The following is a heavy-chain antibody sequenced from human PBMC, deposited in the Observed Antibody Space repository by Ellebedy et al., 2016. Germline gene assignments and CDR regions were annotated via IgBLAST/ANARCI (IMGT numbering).Heavy chain of an antibody. J-gene: IGHJ3*02. D-gene: IGHD3-22*01. Sequence: SETLSLTCTVSGGSISSSSYYWGWIRQPPGKGLEWIGSIYYSGSTYYNPSLKSRVTISVDTSKNQFSLKLSSVTAADTAVYYCARLNPVYYDSSGSDAFDIWGQGTMVTVSS. CDR2: IYYSGST. CDR1: GGSISSSSYY. V-gene: IGHV4-39*01. CDR3: ARLNPVYYDSSGSDAFDI.